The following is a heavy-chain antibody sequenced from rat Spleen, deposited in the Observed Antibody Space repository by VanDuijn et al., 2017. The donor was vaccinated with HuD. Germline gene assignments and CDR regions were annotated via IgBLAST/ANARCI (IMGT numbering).Heavy chain of an antibody. V-gene: IGHV5-31*01. CDR1: GFTFSNYN. J-gene: IGHJ2*01. D-gene: IGHD1-12*02. Sequence: EVQLVESGGGLVQPGRSLKLSCAASGFTFSNYNMAWIRQAPGKGLEWIASIANTGGPTSYPDSVKGRFTISRDNAKSTLYLQMNGLKSEDSATYYCTREGYDGTSSGFDYWGQGVMVTVSS. CDR2: IANTGGPT. CDR3: TREGYDGTSSGFDY.